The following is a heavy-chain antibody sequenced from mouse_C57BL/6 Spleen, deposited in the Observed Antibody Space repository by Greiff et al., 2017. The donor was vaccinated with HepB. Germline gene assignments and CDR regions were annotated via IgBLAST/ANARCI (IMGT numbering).Heavy chain of an antibody. CDR2: IDPSDSYT. V-gene: IGHV1-69*01. CDR3: AGGGDGNYVWFAY. J-gene: IGHJ3*01. Sequence: VKLQQPGAELVMPGASVKLSCKASGYTFTSYWMHWVKQRPGQGLEWIGEIDPSDSYTNYNQKFKGKSTLTVDKSSSTAYMQLSSLTSEDSAVYYYAGGGDGNYVWFAYWGQGTLVTVSA. D-gene: IGHD2-1*01. CDR1: GYTFTSYW.